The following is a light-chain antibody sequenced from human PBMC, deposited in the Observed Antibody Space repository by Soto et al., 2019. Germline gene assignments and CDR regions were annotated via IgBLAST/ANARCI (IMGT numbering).Light chain of an antibody. CDR1: SSDFGGFKY. CDR3: SSYKSGSTLV. CDR2: EVN. Sequence: QSVLTQPASVSGSPGQSITISCTGSSSDFGGFKYVSWYQQHPGKAPKLMIYEVNNRPSGISNRFSGSKSDNAASLTISGLQAEDEALYYCSSYKSGSTLVFGGGTKVTVL. J-gene: IGLJ2*01. V-gene: IGLV2-14*01.